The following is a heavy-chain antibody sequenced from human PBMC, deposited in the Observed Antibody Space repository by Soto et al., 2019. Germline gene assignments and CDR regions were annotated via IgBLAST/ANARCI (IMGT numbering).Heavy chain of an antibody. CDR1: GFTFSSYA. CDR2: ISGSAATT. D-gene: IGHD3-22*01. V-gene: IGHV3-23*01. Sequence: EVQLLESGGGLIKPGGSLRLSCAASGFTFSSYAMNWVRQAPGKGLAWVSAISGSAATTHFADSVKGRFTISRDNSKNTLYLQKNSLRAEDTAVYYCARDRSYYDSSGSYSPPYWGQGTLVTVSS. J-gene: IGHJ4*02. CDR3: ARDRSYYDSSGSYSPPY.